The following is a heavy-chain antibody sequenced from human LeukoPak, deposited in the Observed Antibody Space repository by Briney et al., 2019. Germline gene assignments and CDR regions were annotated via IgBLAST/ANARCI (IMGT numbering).Heavy chain of an antibody. Sequence: PGGSRRLSGAASGFTFSSYEMNGFRQSPGKGRKGVSYIISSGSPIYYADSVKGRFTISRDNAKNSLYLQMTSLRAEDTAVYYCATKYCSGGSCYHYWYFDLWGRGTLVTVSS. CDR2: IISSGSPI. CDR1: GFTFSSYE. V-gene: IGHV3-48*03. CDR3: ATKYCSGGSCYHYWYFDL. J-gene: IGHJ2*01. D-gene: IGHD2-15*01.